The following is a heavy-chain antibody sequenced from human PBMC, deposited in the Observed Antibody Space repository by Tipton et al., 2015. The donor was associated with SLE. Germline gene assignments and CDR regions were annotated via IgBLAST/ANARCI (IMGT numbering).Heavy chain of an antibody. D-gene: IGHD6-19*01. CDR1: GFTFSDCG. J-gene: IGHJ4*02. V-gene: IGHV3-30*02. CDR3: AKDLYHSGWYQGPFEY. Sequence: GSLRLSCAASGFTFSDCGMHWVRQAPGKGLEWVAFVRYDGSQTYYADSVKGRVAISRDNSKNTLYLQMSSLRVEDTAVYYCAKDLYHSGWYQGPFEYWGQGTPVTVSS. CDR2: VRYDGSQT.